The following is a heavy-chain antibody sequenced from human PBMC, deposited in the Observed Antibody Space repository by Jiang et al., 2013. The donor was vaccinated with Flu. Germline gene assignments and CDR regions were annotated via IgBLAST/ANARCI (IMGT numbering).Heavy chain of an antibody. CDR1: FSSYA. CDR3: ARGEMVRGVISYYYYMDV. Sequence: FSSYAISWVRQAPGQGLEWMGGIIPIFGTANYAQKFQGRVTITADESTSTAYMELSSLRSEDTAVYYCARGEMVRGVISYYYYMDVWGKGTTVTVSS. J-gene: IGHJ6*03. D-gene: IGHD3-10*01. CDR2: IIPIFGTA. V-gene: IGHV1-69*01.